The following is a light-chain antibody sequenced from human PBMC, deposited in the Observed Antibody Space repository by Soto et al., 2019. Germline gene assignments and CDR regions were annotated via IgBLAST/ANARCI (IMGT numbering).Light chain of an antibody. CDR2: DVS. CDR3: SAHTTTSTLV. J-gene: IGLJ1*01. Sequence: QSVLTQPASVSGSPGQSITISCTGTSNDVGGYNYVSWYQHHPGKAPKLMIYDVSNRPSGVSNRFSGSKSGNTASLTISGLQAEDEADYYCSAHTTTSTLVLGTGTKVTVL. V-gene: IGLV2-14*03. CDR1: SNDVGGYNY.